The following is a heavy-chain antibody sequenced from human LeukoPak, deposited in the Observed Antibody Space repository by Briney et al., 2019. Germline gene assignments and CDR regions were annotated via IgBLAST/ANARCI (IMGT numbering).Heavy chain of an antibody. CDR1: GGSISSYY. D-gene: IGHD3-10*01. CDR2: IHYSGNT. CDR3: ARQPTSHASGIYGPWFDP. Sequence: SETLSLTCTVSGGSISSYYWSWIRQPPGKGLECIGYIHYSGNTNYNPSLRSRVTMSIETSKNQFSLKLNSVTAADTALYYCARQPTSHASGIYGPWFDPWGQGILVTVSS. J-gene: IGHJ5*02. V-gene: IGHV4-59*08.